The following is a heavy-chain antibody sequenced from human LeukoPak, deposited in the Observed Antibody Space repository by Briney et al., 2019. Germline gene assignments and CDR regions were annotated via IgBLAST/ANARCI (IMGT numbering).Heavy chain of an antibody. CDR2: IYYSGST. D-gene: IGHD5-12*01. Sequence: SETLSLTCTVSGGSISSYYWSWIRQPPGKGLEWIGYIYYSGSTNYNPSLKSRVTMSVDTSKNQFSLNLTSVTAADAAVYYCARDLGYSGFDWAPWGQGTLVTVSS. CDR1: GGSISSYY. J-gene: IGHJ5*02. V-gene: IGHV4-59*12. CDR3: ARDLGYSGFDWAP.